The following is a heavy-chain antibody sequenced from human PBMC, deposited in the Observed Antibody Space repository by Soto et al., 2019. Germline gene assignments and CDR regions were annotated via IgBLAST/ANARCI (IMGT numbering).Heavy chain of an antibody. CDR1: GFSVSEKH. V-gene: IGHV3-66*01. CDR2: IYSTYGRSGT. Sequence: EEQLVESGGGVVQLGGSLRLSCAASGFSVSEKHMNWVRQAPGEGLEWVSTIYSTYGRSGTGYADSVEGRFTSSRDNSKNTLSLQRNTLRAEDTAVYYCAREDRSAFAVWGQGAMVIVSS. CDR3: AREDRSAFAV. J-gene: IGHJ3*01.